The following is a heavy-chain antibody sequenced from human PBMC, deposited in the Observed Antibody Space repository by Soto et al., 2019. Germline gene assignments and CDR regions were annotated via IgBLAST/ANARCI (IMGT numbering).Heavy chain of an antibody. V-gene: IGHV4-34*01. CDR1: GGSFSAYY. D-gene: IGHD3-22*01. CDR3: ARTDRAIFYGMDV. J-gene: IGHJ6*02. Sequence: QVQLQQWGAGLLKPSETLSLTCAVYGGSFSAYYWSWIRQPPGKGLEWIGEIDHSGSTNYNPSLESRATISVDTSKNQCSLKVSSVTAADTAVYHCARTDRAIFYGMDVWGQGTTVTVSS. CDR2: IDHSGST.